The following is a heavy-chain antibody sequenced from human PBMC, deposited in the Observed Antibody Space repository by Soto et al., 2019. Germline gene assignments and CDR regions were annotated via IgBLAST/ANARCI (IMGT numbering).Heavy chain of an antibody. D-gene: IGHD3-22*01. CDR1: CYTFTSYG. J-gene: IGHJ3*02. CDR3: ARDQYYYDSSGHAFDI. CDR2: ISAYNGNT. V-gene: IGHV1-18*01. Sequence: ASVKVSCKASCYTFTSYGISWVRQAPGQGLEWMGWISAYNGNTNYAQKLQGRVTMTTDTSTSTAYMELRSLRSDDTAVYYCARDQYYYDSSGHAFDIWGQGTMVTVSS.